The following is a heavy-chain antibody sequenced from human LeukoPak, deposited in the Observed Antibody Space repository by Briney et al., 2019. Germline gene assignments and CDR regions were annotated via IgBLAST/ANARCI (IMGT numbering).Heavy chain of an antibody. CDR2: ISYSGST. V-gene: IGHV4-61*01. D-gene: IGHD3-10*01. Sequence: PSETLSLTCTVSGGSVSSSSDYWSWIRQPPGKGLEWIGHISYSGSTNYNPSLKSRVTISLDTSKNQLSLKPSSVTTADTAVYYCARGQAALWFGELWGQGTLVTVSS. J-gene: IGHJ4*02. CDR1: GGSVSSSSDY. CDR3: ARGQAALWFGEL.